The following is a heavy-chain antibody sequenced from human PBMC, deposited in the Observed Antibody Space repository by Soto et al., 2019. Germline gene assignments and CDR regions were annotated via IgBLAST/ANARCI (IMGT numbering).Heavy chain of an antibody. Sequence: EVQLVESGGGLVQPGGSLRLSCVASGFDFNRYSMNWVRQAPGKGLEWISYINSGSTSVFYADSVRGRFTISRDNAKNSLYLQMNRLRAEDTAVYYCTSSTSPDAYWGQGTLVTFSS. V-gene: IGHV3-48*04. CDR1: GFDFNRYS. D-gene: IGHD2-2*01. CDR3: TSSTSPDAY. CDR2: INSGSTSV. J-gene: IGHJ4*02.